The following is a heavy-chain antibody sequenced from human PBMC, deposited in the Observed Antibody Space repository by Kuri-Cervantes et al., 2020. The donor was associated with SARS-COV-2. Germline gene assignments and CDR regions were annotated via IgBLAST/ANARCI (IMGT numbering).Heavy chain of an antibody. V-gene: IGHV1-18*01. CDR2: INPYNGDT. CDR1: GYTFTSYG. Sequence: ASVKVSCKASGYTFTSYGIVWVRQAPGQGLEWMGWINPYNGDTSYARKLEGRVTMTTDTSTTTAYMELRSLNSDDTAVYYCARDRCSSTTCYFEYWGQGTLVTVSS. D-gene: IGHD2-2*01. J-gene: IGHJ4*02. CDR3: ARDRCSSTTCYFEY.